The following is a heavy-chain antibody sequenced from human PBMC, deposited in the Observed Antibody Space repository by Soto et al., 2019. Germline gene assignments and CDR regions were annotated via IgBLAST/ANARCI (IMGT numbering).Heavy chain of an antibody. CDR2: ISSSSSTI. CDR3: ARGRGYSGYDEDPYYYYGMDV. J-gene: IGHJ6*02. CDR1: GFTFSSYS. V-gene: IGHV3-48*02. D-gene: IGHD5-12*01. Sequence: GGSLRLSCAASGFTFSSYSMNWVRQAPGKGLEWVSYISSSSSTIYYADSVKGRFTISRDNAKNSLYLQMNSLRDEDTAVYYCARGRGYSGYDEDPYYYYGMDVWGQGTTVTVSS.